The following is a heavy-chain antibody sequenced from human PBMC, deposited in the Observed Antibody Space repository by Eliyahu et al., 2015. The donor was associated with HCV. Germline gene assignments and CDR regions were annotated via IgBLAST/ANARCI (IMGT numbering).Heavy chain of an antibody. CDR2: IYPGDSDS. Sequence: EVQLVQSGAEVKKPGESLRTPCXGSGYXFTSYWIGWVRQMPGKGLEWMGIIYPGDSDSRYSPSFQGQVTFSADKSISTAYLQWSSLRASDTAIYYCARWTSNVPYYFDYWGQGTLVTVSS. CDR1: GYXFTSYW. J-gene: IGHJ4*02. D-gene: IGHD3/OR15-3a*01. CDR3: ARWTSNVPYYFDY. V-gene: IGHV5-51*01.